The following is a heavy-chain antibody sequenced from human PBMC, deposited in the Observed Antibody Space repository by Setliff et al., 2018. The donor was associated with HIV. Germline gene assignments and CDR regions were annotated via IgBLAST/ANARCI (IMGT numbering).Heavy chain of an antibody. Sequence: GGSLRLSCAAFGFTFSSSAMSWVRLAPGKGLEWVSAISGSGSSTYYADSVKGRFTISRDNSKNTLYLQMNSLRAEDTAVYYCAKDLYYDILTGYPWGQGTMVTVSS. D-gene: IGHD3-9*01. V-gene: IGHV3-23*01. CDR1: GFTFSSSA. J-gene: IGHJ3*01. CDR2: ISGSGSST. CDR3: AKDLYYDILTGYP.